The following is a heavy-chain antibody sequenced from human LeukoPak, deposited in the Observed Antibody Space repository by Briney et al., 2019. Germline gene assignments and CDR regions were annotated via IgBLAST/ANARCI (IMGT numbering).Heavy chain of an antibody. CDR1: GGSISRYY. Sequence: PSETLSLTCTVSGGSISRYYWSWIRQPPGMALEWIGYIYYSGSTNYNPSLKSRVTISVDTSKNQFSLKLSSVTAADTAVYYCARHDMDVAGGGLDYFDYWGQGTLVTVSS. J-gene: IGHJ4*02. CDR3: ARHDMDVAGGGLDYFDY. D-gene: IGHD1-26*01. CDR2: IYYSGST. V-gene: IGHV4-59*08.